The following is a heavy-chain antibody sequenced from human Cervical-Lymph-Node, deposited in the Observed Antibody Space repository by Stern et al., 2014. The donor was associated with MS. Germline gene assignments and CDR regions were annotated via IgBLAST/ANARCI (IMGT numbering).Heavy chain of an antibody. CDR3: ARVNITSGIDK. J-gene: IGHJ4*02. Sequence: QVTLKESGPVLVKPTETLTLTCTVSGFSLSNAGLGVAWIRQPPGKPLEWLAHILSNDDKSYSTSLKTRLTISRDTPKSQVVLTMSTMDPVDTATYYCARVNITSGIDKWGQGTLATVSS. V-gene: IGHV2-26*01. CDR2: ILSNDDK. D-gene: IGHD6-25*01. CDR1: GFSLSNAGLG.